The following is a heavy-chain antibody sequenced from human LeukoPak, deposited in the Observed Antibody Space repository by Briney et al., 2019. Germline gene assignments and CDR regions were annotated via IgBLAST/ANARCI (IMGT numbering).Heavy chain of an antibody. Sequence: GGSLRLSCAASGFTFSSYSMNWVRQAPGKGLEWVSSISSSSSYIYYADSVKGRFTISRDSAKNSLYLQMNSLRAEDTAVYYCARILRGSGSYGLDYWGQGTLVTVSS. D-gene: IGHD3-10*01. CDR1: GFTFSSYS. CDR3: ARILRGSGSYGLDY. V-gene: IGHV3-21*01. CDR2: ISSSSSYI. J-gene: IGHJ4*02.